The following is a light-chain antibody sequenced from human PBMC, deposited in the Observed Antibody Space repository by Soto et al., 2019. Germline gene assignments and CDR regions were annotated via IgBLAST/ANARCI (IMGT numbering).Light chain of an antibody. CDR2: DAS. V-gene: IGKV1-33*01. CDR3: QQYENLHT. J-gene: IGKJ5*01. Sequence: DIQITQSPSSLSASVGDRVTITCQASQNINNYLNWYQQKPGRAPKLLIYDASNLEAGVPSRFRGSGSGTDFTFTISRLQPEDIATYYCQQYENLHTFGQGTRMEXK. CDR1: QNINNY.